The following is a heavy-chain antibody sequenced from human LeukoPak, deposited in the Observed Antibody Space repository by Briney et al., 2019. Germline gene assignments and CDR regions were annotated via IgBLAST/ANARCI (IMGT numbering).Heavy chain of an antibody. V-gene: IGHV3-7*01. CDR1: GFTFSDYW. J-gene: IGHJ4*02. CDR2: IKRDGSDN. CDR3: ARGYSSSYYFDY. D-gene: IGHD6-6*01. Sequence: GGSLRLSCAASGFTFSDYWMSWVRQAPGKGLEWVASIKRDGSDNYYVDSVKGRFTISRDNAKNSLYLQMNSLRVEDTAVYYCARGYSSSYYFDYWGQGTLVTVSS.